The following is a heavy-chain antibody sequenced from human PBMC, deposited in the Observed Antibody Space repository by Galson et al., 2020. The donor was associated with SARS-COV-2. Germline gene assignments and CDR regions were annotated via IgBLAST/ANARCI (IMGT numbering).Heavy chain of an antibody. CDR1: GYTFTSYY. CDR3: ARDFIGAVTTDSTVDYYGMDV. J-gene: IGHJ6*02. Sequence: ASVKVSCKASGYTFTSYYMHWVRQAPGQGLEWMGIINPSGGSTSYAQKFQGRVTMTRDTSTSTVYMELSSLRSEDTAVYYCARDFIGAVTTDSTVDYYGMDVWGQGTTVTVSS. D-gene: IGHD4-17*01. V-gene: IGHV1-46*01. CDR2: INPSGGST.